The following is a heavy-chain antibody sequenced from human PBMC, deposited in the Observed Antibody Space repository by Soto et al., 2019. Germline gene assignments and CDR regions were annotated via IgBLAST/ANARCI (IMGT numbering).Heavy chain of an antibody. D-gene: IGHD1-7*01. CDR2: ISYDGSNK. CDR3: ARGKLRGWRYYGMDV. V-gene: IGHV3-30-3*01. Sequence: GGPLRLSCAASGFTFSSYAMHWVRQAPGKGLEWVAVISYDGSNKYYADSVKGRFTISRDNSKNTLYLQMNSLRAEDTAVYYCARGKLRGWRYYGMDVWGQGTTVTVSS. CDR1: GFTFSSYA. J-gene: IGHJ6*02.